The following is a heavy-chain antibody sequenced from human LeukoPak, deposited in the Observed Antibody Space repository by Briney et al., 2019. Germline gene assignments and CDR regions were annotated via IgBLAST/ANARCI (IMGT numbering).Heavy chain of an antibody. CDR2: ISPTSGYI. V-gene: IGHV3-21*01. CDR1: GFTFSSYA. D-gene: IGHD4-17*01. CDR3: AREGPTAALFDY. Sequence: GGSLRLSCSASGFTFSSYAMIWVRQAPGKGLEWVSSISPTSGYIYYADSVKGRFTISRDNAENSLYLLMNSLRAEDTAVYYCAREGPTAALFDYWGQGTQVTVSS. J-gene: IGHJ4*02.